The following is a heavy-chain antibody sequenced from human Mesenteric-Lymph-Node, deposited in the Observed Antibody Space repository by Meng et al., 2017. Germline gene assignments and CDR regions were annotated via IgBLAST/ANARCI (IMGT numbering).Heavy chain of an antibody. V-gene: IGHV3-23*01. CDR2: IIASGGTT. Sequence: GESLKISCAAPGFTFKYYAMSWVRQAPGNGLEWVSTIIASGGTTYYTDSVKGRFTISRDNSKNMAYLQMNSLRAEDTALYYCASMVRGDGNYFDYWGQGTLVTVSS. D-gene: IGHD3-10*01. J-gene: IGHJ4*02. CDR1: GFTFKYYA. CDR3: ASMVRGDGNYFDY.